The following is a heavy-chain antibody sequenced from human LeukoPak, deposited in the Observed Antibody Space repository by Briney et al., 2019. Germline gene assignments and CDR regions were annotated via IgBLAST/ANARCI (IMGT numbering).Heavy chain of an antibody. Sequence: SETLSLTCAVYGGSFSGYYWSWIRQPPGKGLEWIGEINHSGSTNYNPSLKSRVTISVDTSKNQFSLKLSSVTAADTAVYYCARDLNIAAAGTYYYYMDVWGKGTTVTVSS. D-gene: IGHD6-13*01. CDR1: GGSFSGYY. J-gene: IGHJ6*03. CDR3: ARDLNIAAAGTYYYYMDV. CDR2: INHSGST. V-gene: IGHV4-34*01.